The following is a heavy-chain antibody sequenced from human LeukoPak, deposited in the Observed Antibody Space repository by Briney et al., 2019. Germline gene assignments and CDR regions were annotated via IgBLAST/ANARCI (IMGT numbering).Heavy chain of an antibody. V-gene: IGHV4-30-2*01. D-gene: IGHD6-13*01. CDR3: ARDQSLIAAGSDAFDI. Sequence: SETLSLTCTVSGGSISSGGYYWSWIRQPPGKGLEWIGYIYHSGSTYYNPSLKSRVTISVDRSKNQFSLKLSSVTAADTAVYYCARDQSLIAAGSDAFDIWGQGTMVTVSS. CDR2: IYHSGST. CDR1: GGSISSGGYY. J-gene: IGHJ3*02.